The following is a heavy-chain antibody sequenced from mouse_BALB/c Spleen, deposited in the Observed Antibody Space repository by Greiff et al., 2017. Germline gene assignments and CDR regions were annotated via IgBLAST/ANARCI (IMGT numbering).Heavy chain of an antibody. CDR3: AREGYDYDGGLAY. CDR2: IDPANGNT. V-gene: IGHV14-3*02. CDR1: GFNIKDTY. J-gene: IGHJ3*01. Sequence: VQLQQSGAELVKPGASVKLSCTASGFNIKDTYMHWVKQRPEQGLDWIGRIDPANGNTKYDPKFQGKATITADTSSNTAYLQLSSLTSEDTAVYDCAREGYDYDGGLAYWGQGTLVTVSA. D-gene: IGHD2-4*01.